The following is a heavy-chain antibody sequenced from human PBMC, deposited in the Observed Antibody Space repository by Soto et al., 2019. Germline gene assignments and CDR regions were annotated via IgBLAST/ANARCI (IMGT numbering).Heavy chain of an antibody. Sequence: QVQLVQSGAEVKKPGSSVKVSCKASGGTFSSYAISWVRQAHGHGLEWMGEIIPIFGTANYAQKFQGRVTITADKSTSTAYMELSSLRSEDTAVYYCARDRGPSSGYYPYWFDPWGQGTLVTVSS. V-gene: IGHV1-69*14. CDR3: ARDRGPSSGYYPYWFDP. CDR1: GGTFSSYA. D-gene: IGHD3-22*01. J-gene: IGHJ5*02. CDR2: IIPIFGTA.